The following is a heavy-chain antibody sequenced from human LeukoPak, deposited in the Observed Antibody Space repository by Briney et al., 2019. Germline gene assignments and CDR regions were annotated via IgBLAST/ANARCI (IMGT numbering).Heavy chain of an antibody. CDR2: IRSKANNYAT. CDR3: APADYSDTSGHDYA. Sequence: GGSLRLSCAASGFTFSGSAMHWVRQASGKGLEWVGRIRSKANNYATGYAASVKGRFTISRDDSKNTAYLQMNSLKTEDTAVYYCAPADYSDTSGHDYAWGQGTLVTVSS. V-gene: IGHV3-73*01. J-gene: IGHJ5*02. CDR1: GFTFSGSA. D-gene: IGHD3-22*01.